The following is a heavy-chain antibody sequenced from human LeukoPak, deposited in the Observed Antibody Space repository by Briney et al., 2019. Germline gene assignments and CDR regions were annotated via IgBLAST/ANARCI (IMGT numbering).Heavy chain of an antibody. Sequence: GGSLTLSCAASGFTFSTYAMSWVRQPPGKGREWVSTISGSGCRTYYADSETGRLTISRDNSKNTLYLQMNSLRADDTAIYYCAKVQHYDMLTGYYIAGGKFDYWGQGTLVSVSS. J-gene: IGHJ4*02. D-gene: IGHD3-9*01. CDR3: AKVQHYDMLTGYYIAGGKFDY. CDR2: ISGSGCRT. CDR1: GFTFSTYA. V-gene: IGHV3-23*01.